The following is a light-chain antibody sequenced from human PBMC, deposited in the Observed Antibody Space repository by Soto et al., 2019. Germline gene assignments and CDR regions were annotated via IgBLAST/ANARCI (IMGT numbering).Light chain of an antibody. Sequence: DIQMTQSPSSLSASVGDTVTLTCRASQTISNSLHWYQQRPGKAPNLLIYSSSSLQSGAPPRFSGSGSGTEFTLTINSLQPEDFATYYCQQTDSIPITFGQGTRLVIK. J-gene: IGKJ5*01. CDR1: QTISNS. V-gene: IGKV1-39*01. CDR2: SSS. CDR3: QQTDSIPIT.